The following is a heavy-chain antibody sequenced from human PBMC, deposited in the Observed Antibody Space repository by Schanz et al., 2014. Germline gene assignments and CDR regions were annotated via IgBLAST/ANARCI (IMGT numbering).Heavy chain of an antibody. V-gene: IGHV1-18*01. CDR1: GYTFTDYP. J-gene: IGHJ2*01. CDR3: VRVPSRDVSFDL. D-gene: IGHD3-16*01. CDR2: ITAYNGDT. Sequence: QVQLVQSEAEVKKPGASVKVSCKTSGYTFTDYPINWVRQAPGRRLEWMGWITAYNGDTYYALKLQGRVTMTTDTSTGTAYMELRSLRSDDTAHYYCVRVPSRDVSFDLWGRGTLVTVSS.